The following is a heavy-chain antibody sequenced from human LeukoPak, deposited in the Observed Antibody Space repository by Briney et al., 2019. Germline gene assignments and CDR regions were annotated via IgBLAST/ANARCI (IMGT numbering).Heavy chain of an antibody. D-gene: IGHD3-22*01. V-gene: IGHV4-59*01. CDR1: GGSISSYF. Sequence: SETLSLTCIVSGGSISSYFWGWIRQPPEKGLEWIGFIYYSGSTNYNPSLKSRVTISLDTSKNQFSLKVSSVTAADTAVYYCARAPAYYYDSSGYRPNWFDPWGQGILVTVSS. CDR2: IYYSGST. J-gene: IGHJ5*02. CDR3: ARAPAYYYDSSGYRPNWFDP.